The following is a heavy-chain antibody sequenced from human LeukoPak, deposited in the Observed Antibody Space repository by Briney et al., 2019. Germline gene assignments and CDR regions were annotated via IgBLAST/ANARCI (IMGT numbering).Heavy chain of an antibody. CDR1: GYTFTGYY. CDR2: INPNSGGT. V-gene: IGHV1-2*04. D-gene: IGHD2-21*02. Sequence: GASVNVSCKASGYTFTGYYMHWVRQAPGQGLEWMGWINPNSGGTNYAQKFQGWVTMTRDTSISTAYMELSRLRSDDTAVYYCARANDYYFHYYFDYWGQGTLVTVFS. J-gene: IGHJ4*02. CDR3: ARANDYYFHYYFDY.